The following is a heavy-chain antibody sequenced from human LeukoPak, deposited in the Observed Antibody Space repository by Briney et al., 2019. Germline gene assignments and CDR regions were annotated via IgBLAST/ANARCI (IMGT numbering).Heavy chain of an antibody. CDR3: ARQRADYFYHYLDV. V-gene: IGHV4-39*01. CDR2: VYYGGNT. J-gene: IGHJ6*03. Sequence: SETLSLTCTVSGGSISSSSYYWDWIRQPPGKGLEWIGDVYYGGNTFYNSSLESRVTISVDMSKNQFSLKLTSLTAADTAVYYCARQRADYFYHYLDVWGKGTSVTVSS. CDR1: GGSISSSSYY.